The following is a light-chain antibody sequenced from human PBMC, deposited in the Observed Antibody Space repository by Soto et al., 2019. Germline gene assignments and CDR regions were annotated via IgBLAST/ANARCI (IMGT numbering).Light chain of an antibody. CDR1: QSVSSSY. J-gene: IGKJ3*01. V-gene: IGKV3-20*01. Sequence: EIVLTQSPGTLSLSPGERATLSCRASQSVSSSYLAWYQQKPGQAPRLLIYGASSRATGIPDRFSGSGSGTDFTLTISRLEPEDFAVYYCQQYGSSPPWFTFGPRTKVDIK. CDR3: QQYGSSPPWFT. CDR2: GAS.